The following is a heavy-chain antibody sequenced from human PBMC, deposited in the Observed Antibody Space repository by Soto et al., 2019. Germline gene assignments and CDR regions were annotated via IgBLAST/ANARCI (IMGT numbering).Heavy chain of an antibody. CDR1: GGTFSSYA. D-gene: IGHD5-12*01. Sequence: QVQLVQSGAEVKKPGSSVKVSCKASGGTFSSYAISWVRQAPGQGLEWMGGIIPIFGTANYAQKFQGRVPITADESRSTAYMELSSLRSEDTAVYYWERVRDGYNDIFDYWGQGTLVTVSS. CDR3: ERVRDGYNDIFDY. V-gene: IGHV1-69*12. CDR2: IIPIFGTA. J-gene: IGHJ4*02.